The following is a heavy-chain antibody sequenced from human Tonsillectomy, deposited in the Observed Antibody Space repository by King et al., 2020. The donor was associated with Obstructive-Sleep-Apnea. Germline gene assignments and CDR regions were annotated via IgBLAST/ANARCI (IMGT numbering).Heavy chain of an antibody. V-gene: IGHV3-30-3*01. CDR2: ISYGGSDK. CDR1: GFTFSNYA. D-gene: IGHD5-18*01. Sequence: VQLQESGGGVVQPGRSLRLSCAASGFTFSNYAMHWVRQAPGKGLEWVALISYGGSDKYNADSVKGRFTISRDNSKNTLYLQMNSLRAEDTAVYYCARDHGYSYGYIDYYFDYWGQGTRVTVPS. J-gene: IGHJ4*02. CDR3: ARDHGYSYGYIDYYFDY.